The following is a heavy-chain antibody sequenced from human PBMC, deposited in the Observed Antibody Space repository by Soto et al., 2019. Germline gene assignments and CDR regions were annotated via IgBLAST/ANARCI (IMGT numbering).Heavy chain of an antibody. D-gene: IGHD5-12*01. V-gene: IGHV1-18*01. J-gene: IGHJ5*02. CDR1: GYTFTSYG. CDR3: ARVSVEEYSGYDRRWFDP. Sequence: ASVKVSCKASGYTFTSYGISWVRQAPGQGLEWMGWISAYNGNTNYAQKLQGRVTMTTDTSTSTAYMELRSLRSDGTAVYYCARVSVEEYSGYDRRWFDPWGQGTLVTVSS. CDR2: ISAYNGNT.